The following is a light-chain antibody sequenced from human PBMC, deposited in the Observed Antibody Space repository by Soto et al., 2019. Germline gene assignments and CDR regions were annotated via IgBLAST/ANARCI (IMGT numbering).Light chain of an antibody. CDR2: DVS. CDR1: SSDVGGYNH. Sequence: QSALTQPASVSGSPGQSITISCTGTSSDVGGYNHVSWYQQHPGKAPKLMIYDVSNWPSGVSNRFFGSKSGNTASLTISGLQAEDEADYYCSSYASSSTYVFGTGTKLTVL. J-gene: IGLJ1*01. V-gene: IGLV2-14*03. CDR3: SSYASSSTYV.